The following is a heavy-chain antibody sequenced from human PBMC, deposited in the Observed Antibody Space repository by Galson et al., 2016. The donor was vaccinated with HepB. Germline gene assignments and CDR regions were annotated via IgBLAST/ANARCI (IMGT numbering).Heavy chain of an antibody. V-gene: IGHV3-7*03. Sequence: SLRLSCAASGFTFSSHWMSWVRQAPGKGLEWVANIKQDGSERYCVDSVKGRFTISRDNAKNSLYLQMNSLRVEDTAVYYCAHAPNLYYFDNWGQGTLVTASS. CDR3: AHAPNLYYFDN. CDR2: IKQDGSER. J-gene: IGHJ4*02. D-gene: IGHD2-2*01. CDR1: GFTFSSHW.